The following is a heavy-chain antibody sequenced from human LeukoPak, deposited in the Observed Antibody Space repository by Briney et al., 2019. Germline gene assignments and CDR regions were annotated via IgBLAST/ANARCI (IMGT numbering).Heavy chain of an antibody. CDR2: IGRSSTYT. CDR3: ARDVSTSFNWFDP. D-gene: IGHD2-2*01. J-gene: IGHJ5*02. V-gene: IGHV3-11*05. Sequence: PGGSLRLSCAASGFTFSDYYMSWLRQAPGKGLEWVSYIGRSSTYTNYADSVKGRFTISRDNAKNSLYLQMNSLRAEDTAVYYCARDVSTSFNWFDPWGQGTLVTVSS. CDR1: GFTFSDYY.